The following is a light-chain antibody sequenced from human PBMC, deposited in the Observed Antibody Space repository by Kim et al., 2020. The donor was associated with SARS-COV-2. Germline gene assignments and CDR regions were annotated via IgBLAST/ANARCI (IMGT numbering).Light chain of an antibody. Sequence: GQRVTISCTGSSSNSGAGYDVHWYQLLPGTAPKLLIYGNTHRPSGVPDRFSGSKSGTSASLAITGLQAEDEADYYCQSYDSTLDVVFGGGTQLTVL. J-gene: IGLJ2*01. CDR2: GNT. CDR1: SSNSGAGYD. CDR3: QSYDSTLDVV. V-gene: IGLV1-40*01.